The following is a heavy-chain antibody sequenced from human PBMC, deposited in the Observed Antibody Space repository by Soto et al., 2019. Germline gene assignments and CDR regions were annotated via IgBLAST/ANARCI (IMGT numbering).Heavy chain of an antibody. CDR2: IWYDGSNK. CDR1: GFTFSSYA. Sequence: GGSLRLSCAASGFTFSSYAMHWVRQAPGKGLEWLAVIWYDGSNKYYADSVKGRFTISRDNSKNTLYLQMNSLRAEDTAVYYCARDKLELRVFNWFVPWCQGTLVTVSS. V-gene: IGHV3-33*01. CDR3: ARDKLELRVFNWFVP. D-gene: IGHD1-7*01. J-gene: IGHJ5*02.